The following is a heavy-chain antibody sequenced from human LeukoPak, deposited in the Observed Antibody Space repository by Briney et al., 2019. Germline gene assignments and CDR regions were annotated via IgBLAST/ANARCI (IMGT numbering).Heavy chain of an antibody. Sequence: GESLKISCKGSGYSFTSYWIGWVRQMPGKGLEWMGIIYPGDSDTRYSPSFQGQVTISADKSISTAYLQWSSLKASDTAMYYCARGTFSWFGDPWAFDIWGQGTMVTVSS. CDR1: GYSFTSYW. V-gene: IGHV5-51*01. CDR2: IYPGDSDT. J-gene: IGHJ3*02. CDR3: ARGTFSWFGDPWAFDI. D-gene: IGHD3-10*01.